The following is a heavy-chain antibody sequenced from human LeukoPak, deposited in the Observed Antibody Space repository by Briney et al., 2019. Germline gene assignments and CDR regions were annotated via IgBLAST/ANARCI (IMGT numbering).Heavy chain of an antibody. CDR1: GDSISTSNSY. CDR3: ARDLPNYYDSSGYFFGDAFDI. Sequence: SETLSLTCTVSGDSISTSNSYWGWIRQPPGKGLEWIGSSYYRGNTYYNASLKSRVTISVDTSKNQFSLKLTSVTAADTAVYYCARDLPNYYDSSGYFFGDAFDIWGQGTMVTVSS. V-gene: IGHV4-39*02. CDR2: SYYRGNT. J-gene: IGHJ3*02. D-gene: IGHD3-22*01.